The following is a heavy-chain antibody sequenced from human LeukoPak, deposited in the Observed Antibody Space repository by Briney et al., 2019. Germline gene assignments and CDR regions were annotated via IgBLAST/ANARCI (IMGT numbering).Heavy chain of an antibody. CDR1: GFTFSSYA. V-gene: IGHV3-23*01. J-gene: IGHJ4*02. D-gene: IGHD5/OR15-5a*01. CDR2: ISGSGGST. CDR3: AKGLAHFDY. Sequence: EGSLRLSCAASGFTFSSYAMSWVRQALGTGLEWVSAISGSGGSTYYADSVKGRFTISRDNSKNTLYLQMNSLRAEDTAVYYCAKGLAHFDYWGQGTLVTVSS.